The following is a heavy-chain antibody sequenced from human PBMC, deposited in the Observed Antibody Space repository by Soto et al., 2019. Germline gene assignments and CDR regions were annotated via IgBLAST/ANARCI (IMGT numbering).Heavy chain of an antibody. V-gene: IGHV3-48*02. J-gene: IGHJ6*02. CDR1: GFTFSSYS. CDR3: ARPLSSVDIRGYSGYDYQRSGMDV. D-gene: IGHD5-12*01. Sequence: GGSLRLSCAASGFTFSSYSMNWVRQAPGKGLEWVSYISSSSSTIYYADSVKGRFTISRDNAKNSLYLQMNSLRDEDTAVYYCARPLSSVDIRGYSGYDYQRSGMDVWGQGTTVTVSS. CDR2: ISSSSSTI.